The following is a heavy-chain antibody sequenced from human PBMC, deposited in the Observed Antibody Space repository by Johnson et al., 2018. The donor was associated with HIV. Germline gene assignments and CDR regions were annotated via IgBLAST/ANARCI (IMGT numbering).Heavy chain of an antibody. Sequence: VQLVESGGGVVQPGRSLRLSCVASGFTFSSYGIHWVRQAPGKGLEWVAIISYDGSNKYYADSVKGRFTISRDNYKNTLYLQMNSLRAEDTAVYYCAKVGATVITPRGEAFDIWGQGTMVTVSS. CDR1: GFTFSSYG. CDR2: ISYDGSNK. D-gene: IGHD4-23*01. CDR3: AKVGATVITPRGEAFDI. J-gene: IGHJ3*02. V-gene: IGHV3-30*18.